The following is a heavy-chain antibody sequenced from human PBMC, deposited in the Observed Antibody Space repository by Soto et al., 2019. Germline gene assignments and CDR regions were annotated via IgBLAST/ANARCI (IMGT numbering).Heavy chain of an antibody. J-gene: IGHJ4*02. Sequence: EVQLVESGGGLVKPGGSLRLSCAASGFTFSSYSMNWVRQAPGKGLEWVSSISSSSSYIYYADSVKGRFTISRDNAKNSLYLQMNSLRAEDTAVYYCARDPDSSLDAGSDYWGQGTLVTVSS. D-gene: IGHD4-4*01. CDR3: ARDPDSSLDAGSDY. CDR2: ISSSSSYI. V-gene: IGHV3-21*01. CDR1: GFTFSSYS.